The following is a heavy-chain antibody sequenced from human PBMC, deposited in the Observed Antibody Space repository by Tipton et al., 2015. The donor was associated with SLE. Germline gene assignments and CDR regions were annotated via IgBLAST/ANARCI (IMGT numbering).Heavy chain of an antibody. CDR1: GASITSYY. J-gene: IGHJ4*02. D-gene: IGHD3-3*01. CDR2: TYHSGST. V-gene: IGHV4-59*12. CDR3: ARGHRQITVFGD. Sequence: LRLSCTVSGASITSYYWSWLRQSPGKGLEWIGHTYHSGSTDFNPSLKSRVTISLDTSRNQFSLKLTSVTAADTAVYYCARGHRQITVFGDWGQGTLVTVSS.